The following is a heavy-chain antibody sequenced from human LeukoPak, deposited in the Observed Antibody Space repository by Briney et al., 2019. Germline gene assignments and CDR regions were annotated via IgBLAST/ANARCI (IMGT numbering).Heavy chain of an antibody. CDR3: AKGTYYDFWSGSAWFDP. CDR2: ISGSGGST. CDR1: GFTFSSYA. Sequence: GRSLRLSCAASGFTFSSYAMSWVRQAPGKGLEWVSAISGSGGSTYYADSVKGRFTISRDNSKNTLYLQMNSLRAEDTAVYYCAKGTYYDFWSGSAWFDPWGQGTLVTVSS. D-gene: IGHD3-3*01. J-gene: IGHJ5*02. V-gene: IGHV3-23*01.